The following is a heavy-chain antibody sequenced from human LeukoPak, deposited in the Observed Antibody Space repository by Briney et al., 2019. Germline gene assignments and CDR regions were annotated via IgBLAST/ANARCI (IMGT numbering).Heavy chain of an antibody. D-gene: IGHD3-3*01. CDR2: IRYDGSNK. J-gene: IGHJ4*02. V-gene: IGHV3-30*02. CDR1: GFTFSSYG. Sequence: GGSLRLSCAASGFTFSSYGMHWVRQAPGKGLEWVAFIRYDGSNKYYADSVKGRFTISRDNSKNTLYLQMNSLRAEDTAVYYCAKDRRYDFWSGYDVYWGQGTLVTVSS. CDR3: AKDRRYDFWSGYDVY.